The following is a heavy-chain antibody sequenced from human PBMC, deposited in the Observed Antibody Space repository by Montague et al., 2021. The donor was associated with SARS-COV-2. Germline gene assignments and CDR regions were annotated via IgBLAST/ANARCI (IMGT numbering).Heavy chain of an antibody. V-gene: IGHV4-31*03. J-gene: IGHJ3*02. CDR1: GGSISSGGYY. CDR3: ARAATITMLVVDIDALDI. CDR2: IYYSGST. D-gene: IGHD3-22*01. Sequence: TLSLTCTVSGGSISSGGYYWSWIRQPPGKGLEWIGYIYYSGSTYYNPSLKSRVTISVDTSKNQFSLKLSSVTAADTAVYYWARAATITMLVVDIDALDIWGQGTMVTVSS.